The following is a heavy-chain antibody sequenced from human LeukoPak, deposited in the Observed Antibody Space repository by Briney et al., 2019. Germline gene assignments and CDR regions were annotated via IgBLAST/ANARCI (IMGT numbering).Heavy chain of an antibody. J-gene: IGHJ4*02. CDR2: ISGSGGST. Sequence: GGSLRLSCAASGFTFSSYAMSWVRQAPGKGLEWVSAISGSGGSTYYADSVKGRFTISRDNSKNTLYLQTNSLRAEDTAVYYCAKDPTVIAAVAGTHFDYWGQGTLVTVSS. CDR3: AKDPTVIAAVAGTHFDY. D-gene: IGHD6-19*01. CDR1: GFTFSSYA. V-gene: IGHV3-23*01.